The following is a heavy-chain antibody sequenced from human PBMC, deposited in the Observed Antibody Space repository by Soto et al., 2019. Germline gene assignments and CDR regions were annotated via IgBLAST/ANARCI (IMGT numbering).Heavy chain of an antibody. J-gene: IGHJ6*02. V-gene: IGHV6-1*01. CDR3: AREGFTMVRGVMGAPRKDYYYYGMDV. Sequence: PSQTLSLTCAISGDFLSSNSAAWYWIRQSPSRGLEWLGRTYYRSKWYNDYAVSVKSRITINPDTSKNQFSLQLNSVTPEDTAVYCCAREGFTMVRGVMGAPRKDYYYYGMDVWGQGTTVTVSS. D-gene: IGHD3-10*01. CDR2: TYYRSKWYN. CDR1: GDFLSSNSAA.